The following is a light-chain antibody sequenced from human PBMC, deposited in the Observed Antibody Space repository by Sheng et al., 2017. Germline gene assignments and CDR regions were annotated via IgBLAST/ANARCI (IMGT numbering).Light chain of an antibody. J-gene: IGKJ4*01. CDR1: QSVNRY. Sequence: EVVLTQSPAALSLSPGERATLSCKTSQSVNRYLAWYQQKPGQAPRLLFYDSSNRATGTPSRFSASGSGTDFTLTITSLQPDDFATYYCQQYSTYLTFGGGTKVEIK. CDR3: QQYSTYLT. V-gene: IGKV3-11*01. CDR2: DSS.